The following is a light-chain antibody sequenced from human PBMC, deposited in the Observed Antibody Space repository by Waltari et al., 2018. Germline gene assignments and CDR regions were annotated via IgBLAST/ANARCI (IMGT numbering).Light chain of an antibody. CDR2: AAS. Sequence: DIQMTQSPSSLSASVGDRVTITCRASQVIGSWLAWYQQKPGKAPRLLIYAASTLQSGVPLRFSGSGSGTDFTLTISSVQSEDFATYFCQEVNRFPYTFGQGTKLEIK. CDR1: QVIGSW. CDR3: QEVNRFPYT. J-gene: IGKJ2*01. V-gene: IGKV1-12*01.